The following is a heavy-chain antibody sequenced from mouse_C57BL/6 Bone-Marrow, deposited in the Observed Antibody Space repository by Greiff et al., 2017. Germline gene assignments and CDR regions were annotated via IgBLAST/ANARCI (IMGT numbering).Heavy chain of an antibody. D-gene: IGHD1-1*01. Sequence: DVKLVESGGGLVKPGGSLKLSCAASGFTFSSYAMSWVRQTPEKRLEWVATISDGGSYTYYPDNVKGRFTISRDNAKNNLYLQMSHLKYEDTAMYYCARDTTVVGYYYAMDYWGQGTSVTVSS. V-gene: IGHV5-4*01. J-gene: IGHJ4*01. CDR2: ISDGGSYT. CDR3: ARDTTVVGYYYAMDY. CDR1: GFTFSSYA.